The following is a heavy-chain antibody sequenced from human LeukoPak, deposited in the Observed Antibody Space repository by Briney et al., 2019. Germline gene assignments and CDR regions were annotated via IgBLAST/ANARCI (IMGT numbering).Heavy chain of an antibody. CDR2: IYYSGST. J-gene: IGHJ4*02. CDR3: ARRRYCDY. V-gene: IGHV4-39*01. CDR1: GGSLSSSSYY. D-gene: IGHD2-15*01. Sequence: SETLSLTCTVSGGSLSSSSYYWGWIRQPPGKGLEWIGSIYYSGSTYYNPSLKSRVTISVDTSKNQFSLKLSSVTAADTAVYYCARRRYCDYWGQGTLVTVSS.